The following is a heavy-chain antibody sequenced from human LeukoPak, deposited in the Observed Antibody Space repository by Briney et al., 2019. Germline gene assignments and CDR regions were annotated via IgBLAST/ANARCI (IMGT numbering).Heavy chain of an antibody. CDR3: ANHSDTAMVYAY. D-gene: IGHD5-18*01. Sequence: TGGSLRLSCAASGFTFSSYAMSWVRQAPGRGLEWVSGISGSGSSTYYADSVKGRFTISRDNSKNTLNLQMNSLRAEDTAVYYCANHSDTAMVYAYWGQGTLVTVSS. V-gene: IGHV3-23*01. CDR2: ISGSGSST. J-gene: IGHJ4*02. CDR1: GFTFSSYA.